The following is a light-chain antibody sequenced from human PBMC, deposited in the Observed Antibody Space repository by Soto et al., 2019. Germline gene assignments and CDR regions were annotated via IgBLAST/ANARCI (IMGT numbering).Light chain of an antibody. CDR2: EVS. CDR3: SSFEASNNLL. J-gene: IGLJ2*01. V-gene: IGLV2-8*01. CDR1: SSDVGGYNY. Sequence: QSVLTQPPSASGSPGQSVTISCTGTSSDVGGYNYVSWYQQHPGKAPKLMIYEVSKRPSGVPDRFSGSKSGNTASLTVSGLQVEDEAVYYCSSFEASNNLLFGGGTKLTVL.